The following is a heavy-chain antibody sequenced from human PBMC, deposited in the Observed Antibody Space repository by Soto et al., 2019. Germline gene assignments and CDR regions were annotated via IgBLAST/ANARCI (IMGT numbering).Heavy chain of an antibody. CDR1: GFTFDDYT. D-gene: IGHD6-13*01. J-gene: IGHJ6*02. V-gene: IGHV3-43*01. Sequence: VWSLRLSFAASGFTFDDYTMHWVRQAPGKGLEWVSLISWDGGSTYYADSVKGRFTISRDNSKDSLYLQMNSLRTEDTALYYCAKGAEQLALSYDVMDVSGRRTAVIVSS. CDR3: AKGAEQLALSYDVMDV. CDR2: ISWDGGST.